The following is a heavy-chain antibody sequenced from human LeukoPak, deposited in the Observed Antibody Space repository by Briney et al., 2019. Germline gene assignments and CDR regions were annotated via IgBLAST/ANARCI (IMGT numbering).Heavy chain of an antibody. CDR1: GGSISSYY. Sequence: PSETLSLTCTVSGGSISSYYWSWIRQPAGKGLEWIGRIYTSGSTNYNPSLKSRVTMSVDTSKNQFSLKLSSVTAADTAVYYCARSCPFFMVRGVISYYYYYYMDVWGKGTTVTVSS. V-gene: IGHV4-4*07. J-gene: IGHJ6*03. CDR2: IYTSGST. D-gene: IGHD3-10*01. CDR3: ARSCPFFMVRGVISYYYYYYMDV.